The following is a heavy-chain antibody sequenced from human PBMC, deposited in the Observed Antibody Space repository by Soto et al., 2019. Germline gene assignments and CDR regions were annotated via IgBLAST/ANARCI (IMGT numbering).Heavy chain of an antibody. CDR2: ISWDGGST. CDR3: AKDWQLRSSRGHYYYGMDV. CDR1: GFTFDDYT. J-gene: IGHJ6*02. V-gene: IGHV3-43*01. D-gene: IGHD4-17*01. Sequence: PGGSLRLSCAASGFTFDDYTMHWVRQAPGKGLEWVSLISWDGGSTYYADSVKGRFTISRDNSKNSLYLQMNSLRAEDTALYYCAKDWQLRSSRGHYYYGMDVWGQGTTVTVSS.